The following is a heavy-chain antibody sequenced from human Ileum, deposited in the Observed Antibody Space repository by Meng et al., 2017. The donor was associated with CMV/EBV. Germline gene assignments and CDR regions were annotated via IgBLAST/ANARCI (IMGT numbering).Heavy chain of an antibody. CDR2: IYYSGST. Sequence: SETLSLTCTVSGGSISSSSYYWGWLRQPPGKGLEWIGSIYYSGSTYYNPSLKSRVTRSVDTSKNQFSLKLSFVTAAATAVYYCARSPILEWLLCWFDPWGQGTLVTVSS. J-gene: IGHJ5*02. CDR3: ARSPILEWLLCWFDP. D-gene: IGHD3-3*01. CDR1: GGSISSSSYY. V-gene: IGHV4-39*07.